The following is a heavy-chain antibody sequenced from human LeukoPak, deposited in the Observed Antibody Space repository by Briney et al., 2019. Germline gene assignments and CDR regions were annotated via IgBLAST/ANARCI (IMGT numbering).Heavy chain of an antibody. CDR1: GGSISSYY. CDR2: IYYSGST. V-gene: IGHV4-59*01. J-gene: IGHJ6*03. D-gene: IGHD5-12*01. CDR3: ARVSGYDFYYYYYYMDV. Sequence: PSETLSLTCTVFGGSISSYYWSWIRQPPGKGLEWIGYIYYSGSTNYNPSLKSRVTISVDTSKNQFSLKLSSVTAEDTAVYYCARVSGYDFYYYYYYMDVWGKGTTVTISS.